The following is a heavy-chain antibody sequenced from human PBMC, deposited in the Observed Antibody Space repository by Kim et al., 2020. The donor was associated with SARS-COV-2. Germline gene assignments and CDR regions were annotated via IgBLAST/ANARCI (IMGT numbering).Heavy chain of an antibody. J-gene: IGHJ4*02. Sequence: SETLSLTCAVYGGSFSGYYWSWIRQPPGKGLEWIGEINHSGSTNYNPSLKSRVTISVDTSKNQFSLKLRSVTAADTAVYYCARGRITIFGVVSPRRYFDYWGQGTLVTVSS. CDR2: INHSGST. CDR1: GGSFSGYY. V-gene: IGHV4-34*01. CDR3: ARGRITIFGVVSPRRYFDY. D-gene: IGHD3-3*01.